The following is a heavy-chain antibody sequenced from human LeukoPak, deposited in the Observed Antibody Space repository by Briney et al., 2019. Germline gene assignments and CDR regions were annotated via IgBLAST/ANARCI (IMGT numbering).Heavy chain of an antibody. CDR1: GGSISSYY. CDR3: ARHSPDTYYDILTDYIDY. V-gene: IGHV4-59*08. CDR2: VYYSGST. J-gene: IGHJ4*02. Sequence: PSETLSLTCTVSGGSISSYYWSWIRQPPGKGLEWIGYVYYSGSTNYNPSLKSRVTISVDTSKNQFSLTLSSVTAADTAVYYCARHSPDTYYDILTDYIDYWGQGTLVTVSS. D-gene: IGHD3-9*01.